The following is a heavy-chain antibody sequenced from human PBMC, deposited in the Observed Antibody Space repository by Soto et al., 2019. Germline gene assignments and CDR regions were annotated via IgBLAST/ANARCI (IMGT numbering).Heavy chain of an antibody. V-gene: IGHV3-7*01. J-gene: IGHJ6*02. D-gene: IGHD3-22*01. CDR3: ARPYYYDSSGYYSADSMDV. CDR2: IKQDGSEK. Sequence: GGSLRLSCAASGFTLSSYWMSWVRQAPGKGLEWVANIKQDGSEKYYVDSVKGRFTISRDNAKNSLYLQMNSLRAEDTAVYYCARPYYYDSSGYYSADSMDVWGQGTTVTVS. CDR1: GFTLSSYW.